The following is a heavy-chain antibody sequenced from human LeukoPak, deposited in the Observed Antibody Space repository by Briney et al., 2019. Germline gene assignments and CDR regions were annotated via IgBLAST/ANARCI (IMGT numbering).Heavy chain of an antibody. CDR3: ARDHGITIFGVVYNYYMDV. CDR1: GGSISSSNW. CDR2: IYHSGST. Sequence: PSETLSLTCAVSGGSISSSNWWSWVRQPPGKGLEWVGEIYHSGSTNYNPSLKSRVTISVDKSKNQFSLKLSSVTAADTAVYYCARDHGITIFGVVYNYYMDVWGKGTTVTVSS. J-gene: IGHJ6*03. V-gene: IGHV4-4*02. D-gene: IGHD3-3*01.